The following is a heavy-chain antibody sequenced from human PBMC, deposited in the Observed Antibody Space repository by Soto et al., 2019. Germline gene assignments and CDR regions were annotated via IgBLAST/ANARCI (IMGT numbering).Heavy chain of an antibody. Sequence: LSLTCTVSGGSISSGGYYWSWIRQAPGKGLEWVSYIMPGSSHIFYADSVKGRFTISTDNSKNTVFLQMNSLRAEDTAVYYCATILTTMTPEEHYYYGFDVWGQGTTVTVSS. CDR3: ATILTTMTPEEHYYYGFDV. V-gene: IGHV3-11*06. CDR1: GGSISSGGYY. D-gene: IGHD4-17*01. CDR2: IMPGSSHI. J-gene: IGHJ6*02.